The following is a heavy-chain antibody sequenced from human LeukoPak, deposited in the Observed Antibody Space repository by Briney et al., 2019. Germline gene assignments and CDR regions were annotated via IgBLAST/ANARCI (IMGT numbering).Heavy chain of an antibody. Sequence: GGSLRLSCAASGFTFSSYEMNWVRQAPGEGREWVSYFSSSGRTIYCADSVKGRFTISRENDKNSLYVQMNTLRAEDTAVYYCARDLKAVAGTFDYWGQGTLVTVSS. CDR2: FSSSGRTI. D-gene: IGHD6-19*01. CDR3: ARDLKAVAGTFDY. V-gene: IGHV3-48*03. J-gene: IGHJ4*02. CDR1: GFTFSSYE.